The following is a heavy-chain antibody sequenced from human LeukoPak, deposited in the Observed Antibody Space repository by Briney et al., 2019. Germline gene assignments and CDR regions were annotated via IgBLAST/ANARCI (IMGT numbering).Heavy chain of an antibody. CDR3: ARGLGSYDALDI. J-gene: IGHJ3*02. V-gene: IGHV4-34*01. CDR1: GGSFSGYY. Sequence: SETLSLTCTVYGGSFSGYYWSWIRQPPGKGLEWIGEINHSGSTNYNPSLKSRVTISVDTSKNQFSLKLSSVTAADTAVYYCARGLGSYDALDIWGQGTMVTVSS. CDR2: INHSGST. D-gene: IGHD1-26*01.